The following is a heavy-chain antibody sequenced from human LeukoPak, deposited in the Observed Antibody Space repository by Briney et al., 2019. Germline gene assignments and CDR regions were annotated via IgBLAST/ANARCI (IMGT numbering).Heavy chain of an antibody. D-gene: IGHD3-3*01. CDR1: GGSLNNYY. Sequence: SETLSLTCTVSGGSLNNYYWGWIRQAAGRGLEWIAYSYYSGGTNYNSSLKSRVTISVDTSKNQFSLKLTSVTAADTAVYFCAKSPRTVNTIFDSWGQGTLVTVSS. CDR2: SYYSGGT. CDR3: AKSPRTVNTIFDS. J-gene: IGHJ4*02. V-gene: IGHV4-59*13.